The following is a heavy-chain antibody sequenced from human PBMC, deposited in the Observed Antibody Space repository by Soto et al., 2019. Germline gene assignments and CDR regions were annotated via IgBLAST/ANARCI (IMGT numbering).Heavy chain of an antibody. CDR2: ISYGGST. CDR3: SRGILV. CDR1: GGSINSGGYC. V-gene: IGHV4-31*03. Sequence: QVQLQESGPGLVKPSQTLSLTCTVSGGSINSGGYCWSWIRQHPGKGLDWLGCISYGGSTSYNPPQKSRLTLTVDASKNQFSLKLSSVTASDSAVYYCSRGILVWGQGTLITVSS. J-gene: IGHJ4*02. D-gene: IGHD3-10*01.